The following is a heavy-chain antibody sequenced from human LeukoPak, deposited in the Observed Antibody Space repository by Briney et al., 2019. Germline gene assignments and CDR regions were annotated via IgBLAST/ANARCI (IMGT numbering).Heavy chain of an antibody. V-gene: IGHV4-4*07. Sequence: PSETLSLTCTVSGSSISSYYWSWIRQPAGKGLEWIGRIYTSGSTNYNPSLKSRVTMSVDTSENQFSLKLSSVTAADTAVYYCARVTTVTGIDYWGQGTLVTVSS. CDR3: ARVTTVTGIDY. CDR2: IYTSGST. J-gene: IGHJ4*02. CDR1: GSSISSYY. D-gene: IGHD4-17*01.